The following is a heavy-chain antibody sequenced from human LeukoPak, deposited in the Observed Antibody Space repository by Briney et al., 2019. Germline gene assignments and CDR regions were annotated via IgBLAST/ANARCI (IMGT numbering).Heavy chain of an antibody. D-gene: IGHD2/OR15-2a*01. Sequence: ASVKVSCKASGYTFTGYYMHWVRQAPGQGLEWMGWINPNSGGTNYAQKFQGRVTMTRDTSISTASMELSRLRSDDTAVYYCARAQQSVTNLLYAFDIWGQGTMVTVSS. V-gene: IGHV1-2*02. J-gene: IGHJ3*02. CDR3: ARAQQSVTNLLYAFDI. CDR2: INPNSGGT. CDR1: GYTFTGYY.